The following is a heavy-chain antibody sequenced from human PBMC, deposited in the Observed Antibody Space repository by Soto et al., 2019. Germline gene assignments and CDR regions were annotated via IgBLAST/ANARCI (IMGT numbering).Heavy chain of an antibody. Sequence: QLQLQESGPGLVTPSETLSLTCTVFGGSISTTHYLWGWVRQPPGKGLEWIGNIHYRGRTYYNPSLKSRVAIPVTTSKNQFSLKLSSVTAADTAVYYCARQGGYGFDFWGQGNLVVVSS. CDR3: ARQGGYGFDF. D-gene: IGHD5-18*01. J-gene: IGHJ4*02. CDR1: GGSISTTHYL. V-gene: IGHV4-39*01. CDR2: IHYRGRT.